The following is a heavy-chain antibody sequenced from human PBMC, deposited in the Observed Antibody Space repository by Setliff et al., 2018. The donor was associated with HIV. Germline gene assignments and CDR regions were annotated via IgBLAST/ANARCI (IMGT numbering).Heavy chain of an antibody. Sequence: LRLSCTASGFTFGDYTLSWVRQAPGKGLEWVSVIYSGGSTYYADSVKGRFTISRDNSKNTLYLQMSSLRAEDTAVYYCARVLMGIAAADEKLDYWGQGTLVTVSS. CDR1: GFTFGDYT. V-gene: IGHV3-53*01. J-gene: IGHJ4*02. D-gene: IGHD6-13*01. CDR2: IYSGGST. CDR3: ARVLMGIAAADEKLDY.